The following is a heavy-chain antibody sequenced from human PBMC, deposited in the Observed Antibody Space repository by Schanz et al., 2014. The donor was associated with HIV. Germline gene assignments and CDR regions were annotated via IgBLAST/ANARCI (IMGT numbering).Heavy chain of an antibody. D-gene: IGHD1-7*01. Sequence: DEHLAESGGGLVEPGGSLTLSCAASGFTFSRYAMSWVRQAPGKGLEWVSSISGSGGSTYYADSVKGRFTISRDNSKSTLYLQMNSLRAEDTAVYYCAKDRITGTTGVPYYYYGMDVWGQGTTVTVSS. V-gene: IGHV3-23*04. J-gene: IGHJ6*02. CDR1: GFTFSRYA. CDR2: ISGSGGST. CDR3: AKDRITGTTGVPYYYYGMDV.